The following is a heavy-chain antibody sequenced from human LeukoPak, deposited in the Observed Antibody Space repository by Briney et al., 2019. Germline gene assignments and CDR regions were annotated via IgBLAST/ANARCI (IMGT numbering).Heavy chain of an antibody. D-gene: IGHD6-19*01. CDR3: ATAPILAYLYSSGWYTPFDY. CDR1: GYTLTELS. CDR2: FDPEDDET. V-gene: IGHV1-24*01. Sequence: GASVKVSCKVSGYTLTELSMHWVRQAPGKGLEWMGGFDPEDDETIYAQKFQGRVTMTEDTSTDTAYMELSSLRSEDTAVYYCATAPILAYLYSSGWYTPFDYWGQGTLVTVSS. J-gene: IGHJ4*02.